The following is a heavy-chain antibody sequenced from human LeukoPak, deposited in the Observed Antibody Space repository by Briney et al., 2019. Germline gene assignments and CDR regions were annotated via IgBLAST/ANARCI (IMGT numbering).Heavy chain of an antibody. V-gene: IGHV1-2*02. CDR2: INPNSGGT. J-gene: IGHJ4*02. Sequence: WASVKVSCKASGYTFTGYYMHWVRQAPGQGLEWMGWINPNSGGTNYAQKFQGRVTMTRDTSISTAYMELSRLRSDDTAVYYCARTEMPTIQRGFDYWGQGTLVTVSS. D-gene: IGHD5-24*01. CDR1: GYTFTGYY. CDR3: ARTEMPTIQRGFDY.